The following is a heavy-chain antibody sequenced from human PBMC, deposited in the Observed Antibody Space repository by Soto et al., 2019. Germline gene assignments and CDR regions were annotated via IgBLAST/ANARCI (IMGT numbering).Heavy chain of an antibody. CDR2: IFYTGST. J-gene: IGHJ4*02. CDR3: ARLVGFCRGGSCYSAFYFDD. Sequence: QVQLQESGPGMVKPSDTLSLTCVVSGYSVTSDNWWGWIRQPPGKGLEWIGYIFYTGSTNFTPSHKSRVTRSVDTSKNQFSLQLNSVTAADTAVYYCARLVGFCRGGSCYSAFYFDDWGQGALVTVSS. CDR1: GYSVTSDNW. V-gene: IGHV4-28*01. D-gene: IGHD2-15*01.